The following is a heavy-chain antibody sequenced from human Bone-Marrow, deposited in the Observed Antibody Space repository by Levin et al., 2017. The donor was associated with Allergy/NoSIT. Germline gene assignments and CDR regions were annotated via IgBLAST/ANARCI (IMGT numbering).Heavy chain of an antibody. Sequence: PGGSLRLSCAASGFTFSSYSINWVRQAPGMGLEWVSSISSSSRYIYYADSVKGRFTISRDNAKNLLYLQMNSLRAEDTAVYYCARDEDASGNPPMDVWGKGTTVTVSS. V-gene: IGHV3-21*06. J-gene: IGHJ6*03. CDR1: GFTFSSYS. CDR3: ARDEDASGNPPMDV. D-gene: IGHD3-10*01. CDR2: ISSSSRYI.